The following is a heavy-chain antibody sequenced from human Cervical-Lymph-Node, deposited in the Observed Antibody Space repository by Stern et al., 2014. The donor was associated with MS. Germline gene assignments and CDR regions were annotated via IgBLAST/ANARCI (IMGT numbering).Heavy chain of an antibody. V-gene: IGHV3-15*02. J-gene: IGHJ3*02. CDR3: SEYNAHDAFNI. Sequence: EVQLVEFGGALVKPGGSLRLSCAASGFNFNNAWMAWVRQAPGKGLEWVGRIKRKSDGGTAEYASPVKGRFTISRDDSRNTLFLQMSSLKTEDTALYYCSEYNAHDAFNIWGLGTMVTVSS. CDR1: GFNFNNAW. D-gene: IGHD1-1*01. CDR2: IKRKSDGGTA.